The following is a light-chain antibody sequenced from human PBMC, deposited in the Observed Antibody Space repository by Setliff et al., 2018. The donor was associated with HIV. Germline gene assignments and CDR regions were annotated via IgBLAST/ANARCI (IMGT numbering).Light chain of an antibody. Sequence: QSGLTQPASVSGSPGQSITISCTGTSSDVGSYNLVSWYQQHPGKAPKLMIYEGSKRPSGVSNRFSGSKSGNTASLTISGLQAEDEADYYCCSYAGSSTTYVFGTGTKV. CDR2: EGS. V-gene: IGLV2-23*01. CDR1: SSDVGSYNL. J-gene: IGLJ1*01. CDR3: CSYAGSSTTYV.